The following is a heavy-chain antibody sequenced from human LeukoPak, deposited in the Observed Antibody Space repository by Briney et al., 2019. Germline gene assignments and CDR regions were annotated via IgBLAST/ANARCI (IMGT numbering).Heavy chain of an antibody. CDR3: ARERWELLLDY. V-gene: IGHV4-4*07. J-gene: IGHJ4*02. CDR2: IYTSGST. Sequence: PSETLSLTCTVSGGSITIYYWSWIRQPAGKGLEWIGRIYTSGSTNYNPSLKSRVTMSVDTSKNQFSLTLNSVTAADTAVYYCARERWELLLDYWGQGTLVTVSS. CDR1: GGSITIYY. D-gene: IGHD1-26*01.